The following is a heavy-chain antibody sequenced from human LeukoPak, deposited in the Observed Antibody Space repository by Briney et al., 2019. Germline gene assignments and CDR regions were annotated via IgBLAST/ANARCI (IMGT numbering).Heavy chain of an antibody. J-gene: IGHJ4*02. CDR1: GFTFDDYA. CDR2: ISWNSGSI. V-gene: IGHV3-9*01. Sequence: GRSLRLSCAASGFTFDDYAMHWVRQAPGKGLEWVSGISWNSGSIGYADSVKGRFTISRDNAKNSLYLQMNSLRADDTAVYHCARSIPGDYWGQGTLVTVSS. D-gene: IGHD5-24*01. CDR3: ARSIPGDY.